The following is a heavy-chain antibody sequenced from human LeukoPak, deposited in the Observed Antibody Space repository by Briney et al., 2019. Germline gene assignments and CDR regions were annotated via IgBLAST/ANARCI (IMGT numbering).Heavy chain of an antibody. V-gene: IGHV4-34*01. Sequence: SETLSLTCAVYGGSFSGYYWSWIRQPPGKGLDWIGEINHSGSTNYNPSLKSRVTISVDTSKNQFSLKLSSVTAADTAVYYCASAQWLRSYYFDYWGQGTLVTVSS. CDR1: GGSFSGYY. CDR3: ASAQWLRSYYFDY. D-gene: IGHD5-12*01. J-gene: IGHJ4*02. CDR2: INHSGST.